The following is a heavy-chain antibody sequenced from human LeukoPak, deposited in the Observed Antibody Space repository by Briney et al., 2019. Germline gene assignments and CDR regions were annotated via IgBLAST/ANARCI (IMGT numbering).Heavy chain of an antibody. D-gene: IGHD5-12*01. J-gene: IGHJ2*01. CDR1: GGSFSGYY. CDR3: AREGARYFDL. CDR2: INHSGST. V-gene: IGHV4-34*01. Sequence: SETLSLTCAVYGGSFSGYYWSWIRQPPGKGLEWIGEINHSGSTNYNPSLKSRVTISVDTSKNQFSLKLSSVTAADTAVYYCAREGARYFDLWGRGTLVTVSS.